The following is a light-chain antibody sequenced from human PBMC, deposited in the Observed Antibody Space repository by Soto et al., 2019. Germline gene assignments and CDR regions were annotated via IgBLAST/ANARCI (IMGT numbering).Light chain of an antibody. CDR2: ASS. Sequence: DIQMTRSPSSLSASVGDRVTITCRASQDIGNDLDWYQQKPGKAPKRLIYASSSLQSGAPARFSGTGSGTEFTFTVSSLQPEDYATYYCLQHNSIPFTFGPGTKVDV. J-gene: IGKJ3*01. CDR1: QDIGND. V-gene: IGKV1-17*01. CDR3: LQHNSIPFT.